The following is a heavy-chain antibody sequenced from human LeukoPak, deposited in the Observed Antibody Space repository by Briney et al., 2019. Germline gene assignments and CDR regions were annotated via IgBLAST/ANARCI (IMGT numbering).Heavy chain of an antibody. Sequence: SETLSLTCTVSGGSISSTSYYWGWIRQPPGKGLEWIGSIFYSGSTYYTPSLKSRVTISVDTFKSQFSLKLSSVTAADTAVYYCARLSYDFWSGPKPANYYFDFWSQGTLVTVSS. D-gene: IGHD3-3*01. CDR3: ARLSYDFWSGPKPANYYFDF. CDR2: IFYSGST. V-gene: IGHV4-39*01. CDR1: GGSISSTSYY. J-gene: IGHJ4*02.